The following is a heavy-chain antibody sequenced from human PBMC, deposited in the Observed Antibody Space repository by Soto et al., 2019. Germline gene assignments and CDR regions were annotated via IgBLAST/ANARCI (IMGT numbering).Heavy chain of an antibody. V-gene: IGHV1-18*01. CDR3: ARALGYSSSDP. J-gene: IGHJ5*02. CDR1: GYTFSSYG. Sequence: QVPLVQSGAEVKKPGASVKVSCKASGYTFSSYGISWVRQAPGQGLERMGWISDYNGNTNYAQKFQVRVPMTTDTWTSTAYMELRSVRSDDTAGYYCARALGYSSSDPWGQGTQVTVSS. CDR2: ISDYNGNT. D-gene: IGHD6-19*01.